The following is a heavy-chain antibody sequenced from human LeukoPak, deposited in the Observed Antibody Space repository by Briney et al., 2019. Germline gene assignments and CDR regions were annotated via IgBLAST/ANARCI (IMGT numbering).Heavy chain of an antibody. CDR3: ARLFVEGNYYYGMDV. Sequence: AGGSLRLSCAASGFTVSSNYMSWVRQAPGKGLEWVSVIYSGGSTYYADSVKGRFTISRDNSKNTLYLPMNSLRAEDTAVYYCARLFVEGNYYYGMDVWGQGTTVTVSS. V-gene: IGHV3-66*01. D-gene: IGHD1-1*01. CDR1: GFTVSSNY. CDR2: IYSGGST. J-gene: IGHJ6*02.